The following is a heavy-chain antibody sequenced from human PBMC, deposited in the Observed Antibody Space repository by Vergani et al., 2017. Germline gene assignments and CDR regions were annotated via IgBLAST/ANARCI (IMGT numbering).Heavy chain of an antibody. Sequence: EVQLLESGGGLVQPGGSLRLSCAASGFTFSSYAMSWVRQAPGKGLEWVSAISGSGGSTYYADSVKGRFTISRDNSKNTLYLQMNSLRAEDTAVYYCAKDRVVVVPAAIHFDYWGQGTLVTVSS. CDR1: GFTFSSYA. CDR3: AKDRVVVVPAAIHFDY. J-gene: IGHJ4*02. D-gene: IGHD2-2*01. CDR2: ISGSGGST. V-gene: IGHV3-23*01.